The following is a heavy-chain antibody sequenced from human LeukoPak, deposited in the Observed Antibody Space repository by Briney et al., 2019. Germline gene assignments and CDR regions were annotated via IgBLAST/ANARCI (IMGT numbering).Heavy chain of an antibody. CDR1: GYTFTGYY. Sequence: ASVKVSCKASGYTFTGYYMHWVRQAPGQGLEWMGWINPNSGGTNYAQKFQGRVTMTRDTSISTAYMELSRLRSDDTAVYYCARDRGLWFGELLYGYFDYWGRGTLVTVSS. D-gene: IGHD3-10*01. V-gene: IGHV1-2*02. CDR3: ARDRGLWFGELLYGYFDY. J-gene: IGHJ4*02. CDR2: INPNSGGT.